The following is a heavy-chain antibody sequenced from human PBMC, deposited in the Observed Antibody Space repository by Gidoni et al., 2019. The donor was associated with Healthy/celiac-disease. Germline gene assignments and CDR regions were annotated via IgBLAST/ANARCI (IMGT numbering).Heavy chain of an antibody. Sequence: EVQLVESGGGLIQPGGSLRPSCAASGFTVSRNYMSWVRQAPGKGLEWVSVIYSGGSTYYADSVKGRFTISRDNSKNTLYLQMNSLRAEDTAVYYCARVETTYYDFWSGKTYYMDVWGKGTTVTVSS. CDR1: GFTVSRNY. CDR3: ARVETTYYDFWSGKTYYMDV. D-gene: IGHD3-3*01. V-gene: IGHV3-53*01. CDR2: IYSGGST. J-gene: IGHJ6*03.